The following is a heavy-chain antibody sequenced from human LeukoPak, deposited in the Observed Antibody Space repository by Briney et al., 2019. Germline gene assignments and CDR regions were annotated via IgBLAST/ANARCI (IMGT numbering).Heavy chain of an antibody. CDR1: GFSFSNYG. D-gene: IGHD4-17*01. CDR2: INTRADET. Sequence: GGSLRLSCAASGFSFSNYGMSWFRQAPGKGLEWVSTINTRADETHYADSVRGRFTIFRDNSKSTLALHMSNLRVEDTAVYYCERDPSDYEWQRAWYRDFWGRGSQVTVSA. J-gene: IGHJ4*01. CDR3: ERDPSDYEWQRAWYRDF. V-gene: IGHV3-23*01.